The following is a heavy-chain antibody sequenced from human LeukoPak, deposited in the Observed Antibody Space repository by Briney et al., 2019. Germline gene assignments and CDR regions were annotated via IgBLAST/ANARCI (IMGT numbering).Heavy chain of an antibody. CDR2: INPNSGGT. Sequence: GASVTVSCKASGYTFTDYYMHWVRQAPGQGLEWMAWINPNSGGTNYAQKFQGRVTMTRDTSISTAYMELSRLRYDDTAVYNCAREPRAYYYDSSGYRNAFDIWGQGTMVTVSS. D-gene: IGHD3-22*01. CDR1: GYTFTDYY. J-gene: IGHJ3*02. CDR3: AREPRAYYYDSSGYRNAFDI. V-gene: IGHV1-2*02.